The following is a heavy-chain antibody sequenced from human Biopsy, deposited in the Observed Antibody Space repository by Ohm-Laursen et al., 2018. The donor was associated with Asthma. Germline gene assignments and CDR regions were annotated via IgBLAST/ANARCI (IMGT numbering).Heavy chain of an antibody. J-gene: IGHJ4*02. CDR2: INPSGGST. CDR3: GVCGAFIVGATIGY. V-gene: IGHV1-46*01. D-gene: IGHD1-26*01. CDR1: GYTFTSYY. Sequence: ASVKVSCKVSGYTFTSYYMHWVRQAPGQGLEWMGIINPSGGSTSYAQKFQGRVTMTRDTSTSTVYMELSSLRSEDTAVYYCGVCGAFIVGATIGYWGQGTLVTFSS.